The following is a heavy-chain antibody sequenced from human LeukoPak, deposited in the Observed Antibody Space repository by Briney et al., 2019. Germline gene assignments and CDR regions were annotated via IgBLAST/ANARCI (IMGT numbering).Heavy chain of an antibody. V-gene: IGHV3-11*04. CDR3: ARALNDAFDI. Sequence: GGTLRLSCAASGFTFSDYYMGWVRRAPGKGLEWVSYITNSGGGTYYPDSVKGRFTISRDNAKKSLYLQVSSLRAEDTAVYYCARALNDAFDIWGQGTMVTVSS. J-gene: IGHJ3*02. CDR1: GFTFSDYY. CDR2: ITNSGGGT.